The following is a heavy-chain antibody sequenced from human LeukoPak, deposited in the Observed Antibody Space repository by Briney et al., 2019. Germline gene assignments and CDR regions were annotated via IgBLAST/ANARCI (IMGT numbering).Heavy chain of an antibody. CDR3: AKVSDRDSSGYYWGFEY. D-gene: IGHD3-22*01. J-gene: IGHJ4*02. Sequence: SETLSLTCTVSGGSISGYYWSWIQQPPGKGLECIGYIYYSGSTNYNPSLKSRVTISVDTSRNQFSLKLTSVTAADTAVYYCAKVSDRDSSGYYWGFEYWGQGTLVTVSS. V-gene: IGHV4-59*08. CDR1: GGSISGYY. CDR2: IYYSGST.